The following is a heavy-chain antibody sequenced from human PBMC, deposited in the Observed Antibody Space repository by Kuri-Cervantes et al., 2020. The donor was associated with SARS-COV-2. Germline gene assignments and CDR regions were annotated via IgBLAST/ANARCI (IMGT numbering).Heavy chain of an antibody. CDR2: ISSDGKTM. J-gene: IGHJ6*02. CDR1: GFTFSSYG. CDR3: ARDPDYRVVYYYHGMDV. D-gene: IGHD3-3*01. V-gene: IGHV3-30*03. Sequence: GESLKISCAASGFTFSSYGMHWVRQAPGKGLEWVAVISSDGKTMYYADSVKGRVTISRDNSENTVHLQMSSLRPEDTALYFCARDPDYRVVYYYHGMDVWGQGTTVTVSS.